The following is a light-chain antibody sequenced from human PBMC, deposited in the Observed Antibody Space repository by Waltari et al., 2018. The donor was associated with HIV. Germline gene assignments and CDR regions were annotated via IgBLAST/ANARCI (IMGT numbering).Light chain of an antibody. V-gene: IGLV2-11*01. CDR1: SSDVGGYDY. J-gene: IGLJ3*02. Sequence: QSALTQPRSVSGSPGQSVVISCTGSSSDVGGYDYVSWYQQHPVKAPTLIIYDVTKRPSGVPGRVSGSKSGDTASLTISGLQADDEADYYCCSYAGISTWVFGGGTKVTVL. CDR3: CSYAGISTWV. CDR2: DVT.